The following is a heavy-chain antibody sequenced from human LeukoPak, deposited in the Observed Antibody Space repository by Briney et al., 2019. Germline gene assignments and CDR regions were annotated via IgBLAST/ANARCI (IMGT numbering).Heavy chain of an antibody. Sequence: PSETLSLTCTVSGGSISSYYWSWIRQPAGKGLEWIGRIYTSGSTNYNPSLKSRVTISVDTSKNQFSLKLSSVTAADTAVYYCARAPATMVRGVIPDYWGQGTLVTVSS. CDR1: GGSISSYY. CDR3: ARAPATMVRGVIPDY. D-gene: IGHD3-10*01. CDR2: IYTSGST. J-gene: IGHJ4*02. V-gene: IGHV4-4*07.